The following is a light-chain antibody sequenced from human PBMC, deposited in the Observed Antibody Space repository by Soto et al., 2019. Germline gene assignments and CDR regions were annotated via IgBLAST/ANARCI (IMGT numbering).Light chain of an antibody. V-gene: IGLV2-14*02. CDR2: EDS. J-gene: IGLJ2*01. CDR3: SSYTTSGTQV. CDR1: SSDVGTYNL. Sequence: ALTQPASVSGSPGQSITISCTGTSSDVGTYNLVSWYQQHPGKAPKLMIYEDSNRPSGVSNRFSGSKSGNTASLTISGLHAEDEADYYCSSYTTSGTQVFGGGTKVTVL.